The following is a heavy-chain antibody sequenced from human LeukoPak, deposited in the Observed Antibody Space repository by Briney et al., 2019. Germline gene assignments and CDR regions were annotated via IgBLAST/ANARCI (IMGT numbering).Heavy chain of an antibody. CDR2: IYYSGTT. J-gene: IGHJ3*02. V-gene: IGHV4-59*01. CDR3: ARAYYYDSSGYYSVILAFDI. CDR1: GGSISSYY. D-gene: IGHD3-22*01. Sequence: SETLSLTSTVSGGSISSYYWSWIRQSPGKGLEWIGNIYYSGTTNYNPSLKSRVTISVDTSKNQFSLKLSSVTAADTAVYYCARAYYYDSSGYYSVILAFDIWGQGTMVTVSS.